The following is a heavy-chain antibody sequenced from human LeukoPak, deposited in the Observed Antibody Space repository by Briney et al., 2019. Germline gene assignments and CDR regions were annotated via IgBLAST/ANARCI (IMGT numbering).Heavy chain of an antibody. CDR3: ARELLWFGGGYFDY. D-gene: IGHD3-10*01. CDR1: GFTLSSNY. CDR2: IYSGGST. V-gene: IGHV3-53*01. J-gene: IGHJ4*02. Sequence: PGGSLRLSCAASGFTLSSNYMSWVRQAPGKGLEWVSVIYSGGSTYYADSVKGRFTISRDNSKNTLYLQMNSVRAEDTGVYYCARELLWFGGGYFDYWGQGTLVTVSS.